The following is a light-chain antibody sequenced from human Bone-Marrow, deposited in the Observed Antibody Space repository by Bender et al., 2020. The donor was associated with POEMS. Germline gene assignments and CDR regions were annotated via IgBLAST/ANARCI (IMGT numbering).Light chain of an antibody. CDR1: NSNIGNNF. Sequence: QSVLTQSPSAPGTPGQRVIISCSGSNSNIGNNFVYWYQRLPGTSPKLLIARNHERPSGVHDRFSGSKSGTSASLAISELQSEDEALYYCSAWDDSLSGWVFGGGTKLTVL. V-gene: IGLV1-47*01. CDR2: RNH. J-gene: IGLJ3*02. CDR3: SAWDDSLSGWV.